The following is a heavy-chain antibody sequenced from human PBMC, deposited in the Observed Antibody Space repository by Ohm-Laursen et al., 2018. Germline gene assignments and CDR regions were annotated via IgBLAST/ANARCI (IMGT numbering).Heavy chain of an antibody. V-gene: IGHV4-59*08. CDR1: GGSISSYY. CDR2: IYNTGST. CDR3: ARRTPGGWFDP. J-gene: IGHJ5*02. Sequence: SETLSLTCAVSGGSISSYYWSWIRQPPGKGLEWIGYIYNTGSTNYNPSLKSRVTISVNTSKNQVSLKLSSATAADTAVYYCARRTPGGWFDPWGQGTLVTVSS. D-gene: IGHD3-10*01.